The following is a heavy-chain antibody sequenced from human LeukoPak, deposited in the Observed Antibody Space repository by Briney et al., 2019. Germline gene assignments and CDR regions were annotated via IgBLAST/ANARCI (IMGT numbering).Heavy chain of an antibody. Sequence: SETLSLTCTVSGGSISSYYWSWIRQPPRKGLEWIGYIYYSGSTNYNPSLKSRVTISVDTSKNQFSLKLSSVTAADTAVYYCARLVRISSWYAFDIWGQGTMVTVSS. J-gene: IGHJ3*02. CDR1: GGSISSYY. CDR2: IYYSGST. CDR3: ARLVRISSWYAFDI. D-gene: IGHD6-13*01. V-gene: IGHV4-59*08.